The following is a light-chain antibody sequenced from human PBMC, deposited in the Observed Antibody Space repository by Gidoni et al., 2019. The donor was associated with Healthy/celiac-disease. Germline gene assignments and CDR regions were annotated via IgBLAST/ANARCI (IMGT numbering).Light chain of an antibody. CDR3: AAWDDSLNGPV. J-gene: IGLJ2*01. Sequence: QSVLTQQPSASGTPGQRVTIPCSGSSSNIGSNTVNWYQQLPGTAPKLLIYSNNQRPSGVPDRFSGSKSGTSASLAISGLQSEDEADYYCAAWDDSLNGPVFGGGTKLTVL. CDR2: SNN. CDR1: SSNIGSNT. V-gene: IGLV1-44*01.